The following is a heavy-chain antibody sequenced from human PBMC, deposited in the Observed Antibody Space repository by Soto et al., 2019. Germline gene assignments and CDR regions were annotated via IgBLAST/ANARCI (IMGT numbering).Heavy chain of an antibody. CDR3: ARLHVDTAMARTYYFDY. CDR2: IIPIFGTA. V-gene: IGHV1-69*01. J-gene: IGHJ4*02. CDR1: GGTFSSYA. D-gene: IGHD5-18*01. Sequence: QVQLVQSGAEVKKPGSSVKVSCKASGGTFSSYAISWVRQATGQGLEWMGGIIPIFGTANYAQKFQGRVTITADESTSTAYMELSSLRSEDTAVYYCARLHVDTAMARTYYFDYWGQGTLVTVSS.